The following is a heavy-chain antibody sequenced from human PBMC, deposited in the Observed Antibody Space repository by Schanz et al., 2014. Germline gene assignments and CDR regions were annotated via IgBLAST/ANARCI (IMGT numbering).Heavy chain of an antibody. D-gene: IGHD5-12*01. Sequence: QVHLVQSGAEVKRPGASVKVSCKASEYSFTSYSMHWVRQAPGLRLEWMGWINTGSGDTKYSQNFQGRVTITRDTSASTAYMELSSLRSEDTAVYSCARGIGGYGANNYFDYWGQGTLVTVSS. CDR3: ARGIGGYGANNYFDY. V-gene: IGHV1-3*04. J-gene: IGHJ4*02. CDR2: INTGSGDT. CDR1: EYSFTSYS.